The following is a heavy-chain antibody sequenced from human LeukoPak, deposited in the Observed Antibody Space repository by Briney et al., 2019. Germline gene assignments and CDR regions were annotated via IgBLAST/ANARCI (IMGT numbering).Heavy chain of an antibody. CDR2: ISSSGSTI. CDR3: ARDLTWGIVGATTGY. J-gene: IGHJ4*02. V-gene: IGHV3-11*01. CDR1: GFTFSDYY. Sequence: GGSLRLSCAASGFTFSDYYMSWIRQAPGKGLEWVSYISSSGSTIYYADSVKGRFTISRDNAKNSLYLQTNSLRAEDTAVYYCARDLTWGIVGATTGYWGQGTLVTVSS. D-gene: IGHD1-26*01.